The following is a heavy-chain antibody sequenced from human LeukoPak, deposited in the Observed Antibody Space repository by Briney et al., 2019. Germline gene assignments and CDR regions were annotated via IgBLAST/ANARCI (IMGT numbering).Heavy chain of an antibody. Sequence: ASVKVSCKSSGYTFTSYYMYWGRQAPGQGLEWMGIINPSGGSTSYAQKFQGRVTMTRDTSTSTVYMELSSLISEDTAVYYCARDSGMVRGTVDYWGQGTLVTVSS. J-gene: IGHJ4*02. CDR1: GYTFTSYY. D-gene: IGHD3-10*01. V-gene: IGHV1-46*01. CDR3: ARDSGMVRGTVDY. CDR2: INPSGGST.